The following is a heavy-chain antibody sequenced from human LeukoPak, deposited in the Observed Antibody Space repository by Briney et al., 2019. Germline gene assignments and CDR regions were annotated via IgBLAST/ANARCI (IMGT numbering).Heavy chain of an antibody. V-gene: IGHV1-24*01. Sequence: ASVKVSCKVSGYTLTELSMHWVRQAPGKGLEWMGGFDPEDGETIYAQKFQGRVTMTEDTSTDTAYMELSSLRSEDTAVYYCATDSVVGPSLAFDIWGQGTTVTVSS. CDR1: GYTLTELS. CDR2: FDPEDGET. D-gene: IGHD1-26*01. CDR3: ATDSVVGPSLAFDI. J-gene: IGHJ3*02.